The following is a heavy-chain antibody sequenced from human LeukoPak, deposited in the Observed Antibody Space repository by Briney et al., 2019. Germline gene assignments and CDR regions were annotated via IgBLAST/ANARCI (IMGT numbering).Heavy chain of an antibody. J-gene: IGHJ4*02. CDR3: ARNQRRLDY. CDR1: GFTFSSFS. CDR2: IIVSGAT. D-gene: IGHD1-14*01. Sequence: GGSLRLSCAASGFTFSSFSMTWVRQAPGKGLEWVSSIIVSGATYYADSVKGRFTISRDSFRGMLFLQMDSLRAEDTAVYYCARNQRRLDYWGQGTLVTVSS. V-gene: IGHV3-23*01.